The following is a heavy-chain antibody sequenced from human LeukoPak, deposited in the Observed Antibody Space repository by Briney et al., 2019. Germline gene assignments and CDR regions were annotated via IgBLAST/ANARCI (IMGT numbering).Heavy chain of an antibody. CDR3: ARDQAAAGTIWFDP. Sequence: GGSLRLSCAASGFTFSSYGMHWVRQAPGKGLEWVAFIRYDGSNKYYADSVKGRFTISRDNAKNSLYLQMNSLRAEDTAVYYCARDQAAAGTIWFDPWGQGTLVTVSS. D-gene: IGHD6-13*01. V-gene: IGHV3-30*02. CDR2: IRYDGSNK. CDR1: GFTFSSYG. J-gene: IGHJ5*02.